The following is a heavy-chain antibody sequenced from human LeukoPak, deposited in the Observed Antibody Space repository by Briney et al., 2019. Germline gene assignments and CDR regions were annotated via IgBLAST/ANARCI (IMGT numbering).Heavy chain of an antibody. CDR3: ARDGLNTMVRGKIHYYYMDV. V-gene: IGHV4-61*02. J-gene: IGHJ6*03. D-gene: IGHD3-10*01. CDR2: IYTSGST. Sequence: PSETLSLTCTVSGGSIISSSYYWSWIRQPAGKGLEWIGRIYTSGSTHYNPSLKSRVTISVDTSKNQFSLKLSSVTAADTAVYYCARDGLNTMVRGKIHYYYMDVWGKGTTVTISS. CDR1: GGSIISSSYY.